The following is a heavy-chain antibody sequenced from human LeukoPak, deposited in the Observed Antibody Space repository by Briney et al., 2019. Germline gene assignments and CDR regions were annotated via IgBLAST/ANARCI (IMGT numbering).Heavy chain of an antibody. CDR1: GFTVSSNY. CDR3: ARDSVGVPTDFDY. V-gene: IGHV3-53*01. D-gene: IGHD1-26*01. Sequence: GGSLRLSCAASGFTVSSNYMSWVRQAPGKGLEWVSVIYSGGSTYYADSVRGRFTISRDDSKNTLYLQMDSLRAEDTAVYYCARDSVGVPTDFDYWGQGTLVTVSS. CDR2: IYSGGST. J-gene: IGHJ4*02.